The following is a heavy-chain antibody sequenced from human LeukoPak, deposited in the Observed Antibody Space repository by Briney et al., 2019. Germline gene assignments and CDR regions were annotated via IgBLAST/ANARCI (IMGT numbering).Heavy chain of an antibody. CDR3: ARGLGYCSSTSCYVDY. Sequence: GGSLRLSCAASGFTFHDHGMNWVRHPPGKGLEWVSGINWNGGSTVYADSVKGRFTISRDNAKNSLYLQMNSLRAEDTALYYCARGLGYCSSTSCYVDYWGQGTLVTVSS. D-gene: IGHD2-2*01. V-gene: IGHV3-20*04. CDR2: INWNGGST. CDR1: GFTFHDHG. J-gene: IGHJ4*02.